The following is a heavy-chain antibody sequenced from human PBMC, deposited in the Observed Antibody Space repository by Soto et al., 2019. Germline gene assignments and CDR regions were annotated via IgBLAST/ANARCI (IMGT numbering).Heavy chain of an antibody. Sequence: QVQLVQSGAEVKKPGASVKVSCKASGYTFASYGINWVRQAPGQGLEWLGWINPYNGNTHSAQKLQGRVTMTTDTSTSTAYMELRRLISDDTAVYYCARSGNSDLWGQGTLVTVSS. CDR3: ARSGNSDL. CDR1: GYTFASYG. D-gene: IGHD2-15*01. V-gene: IGHV1-18*01. J-gene: IGHJ4*02. CDR2: INPYNGNT.